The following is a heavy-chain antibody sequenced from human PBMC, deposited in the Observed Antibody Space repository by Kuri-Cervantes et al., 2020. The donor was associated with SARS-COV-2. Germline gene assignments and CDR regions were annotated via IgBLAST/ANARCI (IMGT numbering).Heavy chain of an antibody. CDR3: ARAAPDILVVPAAKYFDY. CDR2: INHSGST. D-gene: IGHD2-2*01. V-gene: IGHV4-34*01. CDR1: GGSFSGYY. J-gene: IGHJ4*02. Sequence: SQTLSLTCAVYGGSFSGYYWSWIRQPPGKGLEWIGEINHSGSTNYNPSLKSRVTISVDTSKNQFSLKLNSVTAADTAVYYCARAAPDILVVPAAKYFDYWGQGTLVTVSS.